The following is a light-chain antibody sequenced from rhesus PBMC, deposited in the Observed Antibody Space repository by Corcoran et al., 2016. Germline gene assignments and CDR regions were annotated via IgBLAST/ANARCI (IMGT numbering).Light chain of an antibody. CDR2: EAS. CDR3: LQYDSSPYS. CDR1: QGFTNW. V-gene: IGKV1-22*01. Sequence: DIQMTQSPSSLSASVGDKVTFCCQANQGFTNWLAWYHLKPGKPPKHLLHEASTLHSWVPSRFLGGGYGTSFTLTFNSQQPEELATYYGLQYDSSPYSFGQGTKVEIK. J-gene: IGKJ2*01.